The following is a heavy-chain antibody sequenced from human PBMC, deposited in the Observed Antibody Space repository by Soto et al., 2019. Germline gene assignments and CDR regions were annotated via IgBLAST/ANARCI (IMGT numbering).Heavy chain of an antibody. J-gene: IGHJ3*02. Sequence: EVQLVESGGGLVKPGGSLRLSCAASGITFSSYSMNWVRQAPGKGLEWVSSISSTGTYIDYADSVKGRFTISRDNAKNSLFLQMASLRADDAALYYCARETNPYSSSSHAFDIWGQGTMVTVSS. V-gene: IGHV3-21*01. CDR2: ISSTGTYI. CDR1: GITFSSYS. CDR3: ARETNPYSSSSHAFDI. D-gene: IGHD6-6*01.